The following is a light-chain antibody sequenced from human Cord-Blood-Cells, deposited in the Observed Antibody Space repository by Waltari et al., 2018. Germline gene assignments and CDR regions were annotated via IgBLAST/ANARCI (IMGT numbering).Light chain of an antibody. CDR2: EGS. V-gene: IGLV2-23*01. CDR1: SSDVGSYNL. CDR3: CSYAGSSTWV. J-gene: IGLJ3*02. Sequence: QSALTQPASVSGSPGQSITISCTGTSSDVGSYNLVSWYQQHPGKAPKPMIVEGSKLPSGVSNRFSGSKSGNTASLTISGLQAEDEADYYCCSYAGSSTWVFGGGTKLTVL.